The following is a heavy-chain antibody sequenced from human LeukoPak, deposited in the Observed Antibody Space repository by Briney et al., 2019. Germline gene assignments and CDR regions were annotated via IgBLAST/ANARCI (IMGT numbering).Heavy chain of an antibody. J-gene: IGHJ4*02. CDR1: GFTFSSYT. Sequence: GGSLRLSCAASGFTFSSYTMNWVRQAPGKGLEWVSSISSSGSNKYYADSVKGRFTISRDNAKNTLYLQMNSLRAEDTAVYYCARDRGQNAVDYWGQGTLVTVSS. CDR2: ISSSGSNK. V-gene: IGHV3-21*01. CDR3: ARDRGQNAVDY. D-gene: IGHD1-1*01.